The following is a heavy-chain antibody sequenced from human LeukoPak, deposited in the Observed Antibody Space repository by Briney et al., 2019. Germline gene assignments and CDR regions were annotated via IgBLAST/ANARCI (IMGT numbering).Heavy chain of an antibody. J-gene: IGHJ4*02. CDR3: ARHNYYDSSGYYYYFDY. V-gene: IGHV3-66*04. CDR2: IYSGGST. CDR1: GFTFSSYS. D-gene: IGHD3-22*01. Sequence: GGSLRLSCAASGFTFSSYSMSWVRQAPGKGLEWVSVIYSGGSTYYADSVKGRFTISRDNSKNTLYLQMNSLRAEDTAVYYCARHNYYDSSGYYYYFDYWGQGTLVTVSS.